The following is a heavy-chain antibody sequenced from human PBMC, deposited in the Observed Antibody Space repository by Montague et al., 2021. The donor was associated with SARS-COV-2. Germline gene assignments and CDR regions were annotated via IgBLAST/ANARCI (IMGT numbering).Heavy chain of an antibody. V-gene: IGHV3-30*04. CDR3: ARDSGSALDP. D-gene: IGHD2-15*01. CDR1: GFTFSSYA. J-gene: IGHJ5*02. Sequence: SLRLSCAASGFTFSSYAMNWVRQAPGKGLEWVALISYDGSNKYYADSVKGRFTISRDNSKNTLYLQMNSLRAEDTAVYYCARDSGSALDPWGQGTLVTVSS. CDR2: ISYDGSNK.